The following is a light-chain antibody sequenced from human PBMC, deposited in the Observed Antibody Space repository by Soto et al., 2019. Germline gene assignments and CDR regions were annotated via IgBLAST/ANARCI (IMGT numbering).Light chain of an antibody. Sequence: EIVLTQPPGTLSLSPGERPTLSCRASQSVSNNYLAWYQQKPGQAPRLLIYGASNRATGIPDRFSGSGSGTDFTLTISRLEPEDFAVYYCQQYGSSGTFGQGTKVDI. CDR3: QQYGSSGT. V-gene: IGKV3-20*01. CDR2: GAS. J-gene: IGKJ1*01. CDR1: QSVSNNY.